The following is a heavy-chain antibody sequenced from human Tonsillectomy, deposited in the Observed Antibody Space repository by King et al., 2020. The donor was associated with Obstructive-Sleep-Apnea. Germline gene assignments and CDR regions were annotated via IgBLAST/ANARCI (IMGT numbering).Heavy chain of an antibody. Sequence: QLVQSGGGLVQPGGSLRLSCAASGFTFSSYSMNWVRQAPGKGLEWVSYISSSSSTIYYADSVKGRFTISRDNAKNSLYLQMNSLRAEDTAVYYCARDSYYHDSSGYYETGIDYWGQGTLVTVSS. D-gene: IGHD3-22*01. J-gene: IGHJ4*02. CDR3: ARDSYYHDSSGYYETGIDY. CDR1: GFTFSSYS. CDR2: ISSSSSTI. V-gene: IGHV3-48*04.